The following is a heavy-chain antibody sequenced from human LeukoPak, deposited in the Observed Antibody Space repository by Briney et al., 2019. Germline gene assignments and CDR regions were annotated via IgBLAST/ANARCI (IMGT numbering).Heavy chain of an antibody. CDR3: AKDGVGATLVTDYFDY. J-gene: IGHJ4*02. CDR2: ISYDGSNK. V-gene: IGHV3-30*18. D-gene: IGHD1-26*01. Sequence: PGRSLRLSCAASGFSFSSYGMHWVRQAPGKGLEWVTVISYDGSNKYYADSVKGRFTISRDNSKNTLYLQMNSLRAEDTAVYYCAKDGVGATLVTDYFDYWGQGTLVTVSS. CDR1: GFSFSSYG.